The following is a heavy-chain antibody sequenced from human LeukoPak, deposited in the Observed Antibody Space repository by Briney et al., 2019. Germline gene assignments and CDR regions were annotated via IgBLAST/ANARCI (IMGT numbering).Heavy chain of an antibody. V-gene: IGHV4-59*01. D-gene: IGHD4-17*01. CDR1: GGSISSYY. Sequence: PSETLSPTCTVSGGSISSYYWSWIRQPPGKGLEWIGYIYYSGSTNYNPSLKSRVTISVDTSKNQFSLKLSSVTAADTAVYYCARATTVSMDVWGQGTTVTVSS. CDR2: IYYSGST. CDR3: ARATTVSMDV. J-gene: IGHJ6*02.